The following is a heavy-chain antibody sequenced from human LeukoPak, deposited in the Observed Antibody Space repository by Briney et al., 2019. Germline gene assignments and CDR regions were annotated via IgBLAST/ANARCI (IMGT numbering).Heavy chain of an antibody. D-gene: IGHD3-10*01. Sequence: GASLKISCKGSGYSFSNYWIGWVRQMPGKGLEWMGIIYPGDSDTRYSPSFQGQVTISADKSISTAYLQWSSLRASDTATFYCARQGGYYGSGSYFDYWGQGTLVTVSS. CDR3: ARQGGYYGSGSYFDY. CDR2: IYPGDSDT. J-gene: IGHJ4*02. V-gene: IGHV5-51*01. CDR1: GYSFSNYW.